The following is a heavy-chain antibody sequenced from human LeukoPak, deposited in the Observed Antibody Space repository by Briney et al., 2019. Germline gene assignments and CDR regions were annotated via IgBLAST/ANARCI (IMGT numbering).Heavy chain of an antibody. V-gene: IGHV4-34*01. CDR2: INHSGST. D-gene: IGHD5-18*01. CDR3: ARARREYSYGYRPNEMGHYFDH. CDR1: GGSFSGYY. Sequence: SETLSLTCAVYGGSFSGYYWSWIRQPPGKGLEWIGEINHSGSTNYNPSLKSRVTISVDTSKNQFSLKLSSVTAADTAVYYCARARREYSYGYRPNEMGHYFDHWGQGTLVTVSS. J-gene: IGHJ4*02.